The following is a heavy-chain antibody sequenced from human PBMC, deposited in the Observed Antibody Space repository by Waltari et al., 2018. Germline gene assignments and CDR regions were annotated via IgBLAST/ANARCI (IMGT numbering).Heavy chain of an antibody. D-gene: IGHD5-18*01. CDR2: IIPIFGTA. Sequence: QVQLVQSGAEVKKPGSSVKVSCKASGGTFSSYAISWVRPALGQGIEWMGGIIPIFGTANYAQKFQGRGTITADESTSTAYMGLSSLRSEDTAVYYCARDVDTAMVTDYYGMDVWGQGTTVTVAS. CDR3: ARDVDTAMVTDYYGMDV. J-gene: IGHJ6*02. CDR1: GGTFSSYA. V-gene: IGHV1-69*12.